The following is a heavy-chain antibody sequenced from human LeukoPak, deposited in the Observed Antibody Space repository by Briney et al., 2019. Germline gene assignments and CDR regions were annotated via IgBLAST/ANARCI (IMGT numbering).Heavy chain of an antibody. CDR3: ARDHTSTVTPHWYFDL. CDR2: IYYSGST. CDR1: GGSISSGDYY. J-gene: IGHJ2*01. D-gene: IGHD4-17*01. Sequence: SQTLSFTCTVSGGSISSGDYYWSWIRQPPGKGLEWIGYIYYSGSTYYNPSLKSRVTISVDTSKNQFSLKLSSVTAADTAVYYCARDHTSTVTPHWYFDLWGRGTLVTVSS. V-gene: IGHV4-30-4*01.